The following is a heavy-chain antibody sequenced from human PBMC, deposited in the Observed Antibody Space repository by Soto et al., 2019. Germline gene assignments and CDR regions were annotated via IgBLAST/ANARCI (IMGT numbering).Heavy chain of an antibody. V-gene: IGHV3-74*01. CDR1: GFTFSTYW. CDR3: SRLRFWSGYRTIDS. Sequence: GGSLRLSCAASGFTFSTYWMDWVRQTPGKGLEWVSRISNDGRSISYADSVKGRFTISRDNAKNTLYLQMNSLRDEDTAVYYCSRLRFWSGYRTIDSWGQGSLVTVSS. J-gene: IGHJ4*02. D-gene: IGHD3-3*01. CDR2: ISNDGRSI.